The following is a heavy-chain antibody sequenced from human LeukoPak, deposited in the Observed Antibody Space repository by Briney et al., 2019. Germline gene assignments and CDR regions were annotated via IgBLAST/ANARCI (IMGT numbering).Heavy chain of an antibody. J-gene: IGHJ4*02. CDR3: AKDARGYSSSGGFDY. CDR1: GFTFSSYS. CDR2: IWYGGSNK. V-gene: IGHV3-30*02. Sequence: AGGSLRLSCAASGFTFSSYSMNWVRQAPGKGLEWVAVIWYGGSNKYYAGSVKGRFTISRDNSKNTLYLQMNSLRAEDTAVYYCAKDARGYSSSGGFDYWGQGTLVTVSS. D-gene: IGHD6-6*01.